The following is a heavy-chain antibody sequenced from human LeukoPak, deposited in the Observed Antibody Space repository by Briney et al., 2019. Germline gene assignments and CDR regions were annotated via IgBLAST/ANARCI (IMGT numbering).Heavy chain of an antibody. CDR1: GFTFNDYY. CDR2: ISRNSYT. CDR3: ARMGIAAVGAYYFDY. V-gene: IGHV3-11*06. Sequence: GGSLRLSCAASGFTFNDYYMSWIRQAPGKGLEWVSYISRNSYTNYADSVKGRFTISRDNAKNSLYLQMASLRAEDTAVYYCARMGIAAVGAYYFDYWGQGTLVAVSS. J-gene: IGHJ4*02. D-gene: IGHD6-13*01.